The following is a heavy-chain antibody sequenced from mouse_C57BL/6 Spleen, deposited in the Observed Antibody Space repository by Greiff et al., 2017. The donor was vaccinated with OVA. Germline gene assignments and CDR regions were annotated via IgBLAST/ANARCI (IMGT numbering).Heavy chain of an antibody. J-gene: IGHJ4*01. CDR3: ARNYDYAMDY. V-gene: IGHV1-82*01. D-gene: IGHD2-4*01. Sequence: VQLVESGPELVKPGASVKISCKASGYAFSSSWMNWVKQRPGKGLEWIGRIYPGDGDTNYNGKFKGKATLTADKSSSTAYMQLSSLTSEDSAVYFCARNYDYAMDYWGQGTSVTVSS. CDR2: IYPGDGDT. CDR1: GYAFSSSW.